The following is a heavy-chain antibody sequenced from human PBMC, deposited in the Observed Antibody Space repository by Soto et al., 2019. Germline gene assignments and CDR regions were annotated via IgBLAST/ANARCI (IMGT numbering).Heavy chain of an antibody. CDR2: SDYSGNT. J-gene: IGHJ4*02. V-gene: IGHV4-31*03. CDR1: GGSISTGGYY. CDR3: ARLAYGGNTNYLDY. D-gene: IGHD4-17*01. Sequence: PSETLSLTCTVSGGSISTGGYYWSWIRQHPGKGLECIGYSDYSGNTYYNPSLKSRITISVDTSKNQFSLNLSSVTAADTAVYYCARLAYGGNTNYLDYWGQGTLVTVSS.